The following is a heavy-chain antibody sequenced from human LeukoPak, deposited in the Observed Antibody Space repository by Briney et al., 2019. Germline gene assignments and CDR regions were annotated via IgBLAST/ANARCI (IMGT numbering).Heavy chain of an antibody. V-gene: IGHV3-30*01. D-gene: IGHD3-3*01. Sequence: GGSLRLSCAASGLTFSSYAMDWVRQAPGKGLEWVAFISYGGRNKYYADSVKGRFTISRDNSKNTLYLQMNSLRAEDTAVYYCARGVGSYDFWSGYFPTSRSYYMDVWGKGTTVTVSS. CDR2: ISYGGRNK. J-gene: IGHJ6*03. CDR1: GLTFSSYA. CDR3: ARGVGSYDFWSGYFPTSRSYYMDV.